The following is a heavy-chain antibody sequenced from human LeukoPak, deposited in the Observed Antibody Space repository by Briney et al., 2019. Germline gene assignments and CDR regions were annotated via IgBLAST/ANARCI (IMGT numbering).Heavy chain of an antibody. V-gene: IGHV4-4*02. CDR2: IYHSGST. CDR3: ARAPWESLAFDI. Sequence: PSGTLSLTCAVSGGSISSSNWWSWVRQPPGKGLEWIGEIYHSGSTNYNPSLKSRVTISVDTSKNQFSLKLSSVTAADTAVYYCARAPWESLAFDIWGQGTMVTVSS. J-gene: IGHJ3*02. D-gene: IGHD1-26*01. CDR1: GGSISSSNW.